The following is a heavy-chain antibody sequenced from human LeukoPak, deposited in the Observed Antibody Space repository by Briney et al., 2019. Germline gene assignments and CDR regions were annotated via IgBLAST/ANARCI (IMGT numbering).Heavy chain of an antibody. CDR1: GGSISSSNW. Sequence: SGTLSLTCAVSGGSISSSNWWSWVRPPPGKGLEWIGEIYHSGSTNYNPSLKSRVTISVDKSKNQFSLKLSSVTAADTAVYYCARDRGDCSGGSCYLDYWGQGTLVTVSS. V-gene: IGHV4-4*02. J-gene: IGHJ4*02. CDR3: ARDRGDCSGGSCYLDY. D-gene: IGHD2-15*01. CDR2: IYHSGST.